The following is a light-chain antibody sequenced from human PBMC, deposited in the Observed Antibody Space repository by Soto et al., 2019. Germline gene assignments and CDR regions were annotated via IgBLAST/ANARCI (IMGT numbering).Light chain of an antibody. CDR1: SSNIGSDS. CDR2: NNN. Sequence: QSVLTQAPSASGTPGQRVTISCSGSSSNIGSDSVNWYQQLPGTAPKLLIYNNNQRPSGVPDRFSGSKSGASASLDISGLQSEDEADYYCAAWDDSLNGVVFGGGTKLTVL. V-gene: IGLV1-44*01. CDR3: AAWDDSLNGVV. J-gene: IGLJ2*01.